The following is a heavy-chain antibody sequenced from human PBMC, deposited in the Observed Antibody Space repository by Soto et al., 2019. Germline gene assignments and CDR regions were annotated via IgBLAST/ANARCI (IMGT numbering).Heavy chain of an antibody. CDR1: GYTFTGYY. CDR3: ARGSGYCSGGSCYSYAFEI. D-gene: IGHD2-15*01. J-gene: IGHJ3*02. V-gene: IGHV1-2*04. CDR2: INPNSGGT. Sequence: ASVKVSCKASGYTFTGYYMHWVRQAPGQGLEWMGWINPNSGGTNYAQKFQGWVTMTRDTSISTAYMELSRLRSDDTAVYYCARGSGYCSGGSCYSYAFEIWGQGTMVTVSS.